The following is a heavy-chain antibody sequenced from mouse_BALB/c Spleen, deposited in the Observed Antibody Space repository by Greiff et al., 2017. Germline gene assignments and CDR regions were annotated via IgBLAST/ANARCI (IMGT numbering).Heavy chain of an antibody. CDR2: IDPENGNT. D-gene: IGHD2-2*01. CDR1: GFNIKDYY. CDR3: ASGYHGAFAY. V-gene: IGHV14-1*02. J-gene: IGHJ3*01. Sequence: VQLQQSGAELVRPGALVKLSCKASGFNIKDYYMHWVKQRPEQGLAWIGWIDPENGNTIYDPKFQGKASITADTSSNTAYLQLSSLASEDTAVYFWASGYHGAFAYWGQGTLVTVSA.